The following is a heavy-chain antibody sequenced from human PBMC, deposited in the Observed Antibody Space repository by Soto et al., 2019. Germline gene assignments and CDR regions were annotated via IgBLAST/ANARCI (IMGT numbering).Heavy chain of an antibody. CDR1: GGSISSYY. V-gene: IGHV4-59*01. CDR3: ARDTNFAGGGFDY. D-gene: IGHD2-15*01. Sequence: PSETLSLTCTVSGGSISSYYWSWIRQPPGKGLEWIGYIYYSGSTNYNPSLKSRVTISVDTSKNQFSLKLSSVTAADTAVYYCARDTNFAGGGFDYWGQGTLVTVSS. CDR2: IYYSGST. J-gene: IGHJ4*02.